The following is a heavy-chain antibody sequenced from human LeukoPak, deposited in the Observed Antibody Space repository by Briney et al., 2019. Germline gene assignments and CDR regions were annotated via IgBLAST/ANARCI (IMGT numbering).Heavy chain of an antibody. J-gene: IGHJ3*02. Sequence: SETLSLTCAVYGGSFSGYYWSWIRQPPGKGLEWIGEINHSGSTNYNPSLKSRVTISVDTSKNQFSLKLSSVTAADTAVYYCARDKGEAFDIWGQGTMVTVSS. CDR1: GGSFSGYY. CDR3: ARDKGEAFDI. V-gene: IGHV4-34*01. D-gene: IGHD1-26*01. CDR2: INHSGST.